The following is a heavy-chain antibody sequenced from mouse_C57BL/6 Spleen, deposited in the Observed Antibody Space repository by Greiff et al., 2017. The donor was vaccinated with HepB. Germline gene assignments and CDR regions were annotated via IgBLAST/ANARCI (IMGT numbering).Heavy chain of an antibody. Sequence: EVKLVESGGGLVQPGGSLSLSCAASGFTFTDYYMSWVRQPPGKALEWLGFIRNKANGYTTEYSASVKGRFTISRDNSQSILYLQMNALRAEDSATYYCARPSLNYYGSSYGYFDVWGTGTTVTVSS. CDR2: IRNKANGYTT. CDR3: ARPSLNYYGSSYGYFDV. J-gene: IGHJ1*03. CDR1: GFTFTDYY. V-gene: IGHV7-3*01. D-gene: IGHD1-1*01.